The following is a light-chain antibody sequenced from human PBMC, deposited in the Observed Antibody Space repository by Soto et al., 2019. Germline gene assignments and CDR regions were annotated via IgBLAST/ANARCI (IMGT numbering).Light chain of an antibody. Sequence: EIVMTQSPGTLSVCTEEGATLSCRASQSVDRNLAWYQQKPGQAPRLLIYGASTRPTGIPDRFSGSGSGTEFSLTISSLQSEDFAVYYCQQYDSWPLTFGGGTKVEIK. CDR3: QQYDSWPLT. V-gene: IGKV3D-15*01. CDR2: GAS. J-gene: IGKJ4*01. CDR1: QSVDRN.